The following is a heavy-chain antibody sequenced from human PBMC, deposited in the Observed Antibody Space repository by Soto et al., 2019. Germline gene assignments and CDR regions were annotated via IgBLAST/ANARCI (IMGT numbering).Heavy chain of an antibody. CDR3: APMGV. J-gene: IGHJ6*02. V-gene: IGHV3-23*01. CDR2: ISGSDNSK. CDR1: GFSFSSYA. Sequence: GGSLRLSCAASGFSFSSYAMSWVRQAPGKGLEWVSGISGSDNSKYYADSVKGRFTTSRDNSKNTLYLQMSSLRADDTAVYYCAPMGVWGQGTTVTVSS.